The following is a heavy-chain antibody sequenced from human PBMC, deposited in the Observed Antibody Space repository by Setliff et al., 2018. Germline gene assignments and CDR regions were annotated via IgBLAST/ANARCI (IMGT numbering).Heavy chain of an antibody. Sequence: GGSLRLSCSVSGITFKNAWMTWIRQAPGKGPEWVGRIKSSREGATSDYGAPAKGRFTISRDDSKNMIYLQMNNLKSDDTGFYYCTTGPRDSRNYMTWLDSWGQGTLVTVSS. CDR1: GITFKNAW. CDR3: TTGPRDSRNYMTWLDS. J-gene: IGHJ5*01. V-gene: IGHV3-15*01. CDR2: IKSSREGATS. D-gene: IGHD4-4*01.